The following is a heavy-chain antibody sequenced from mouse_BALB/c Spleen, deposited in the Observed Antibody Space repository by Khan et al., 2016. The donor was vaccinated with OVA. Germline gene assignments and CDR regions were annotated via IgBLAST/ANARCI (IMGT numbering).Heavy chain of an antibody. D-gene: IGHD2-4*01. CDR2: ISYSGNT. CDR3: ARKDYYDYDPFPF. Sequence: EVQLQESGPGLVKPSQSLSLTCTVTGYSNTSEFAWNWIRQFPGNKLEWMGYISYSGNTRYNPSLKSLISIIRDTCGNQFFLQLNSVTTEDTATYYCARKDYYDYDPFPFGGQVSVVTVSA. V-gene: IGHV3-2*02. CDR1: GYSNTSEFA. J-gene: IGHJ3*01.